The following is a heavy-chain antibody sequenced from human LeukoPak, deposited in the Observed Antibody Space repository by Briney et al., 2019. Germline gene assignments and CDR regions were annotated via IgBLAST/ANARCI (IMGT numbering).Heavy chain of an antibody. CDR3: ARGGEAAAGNVDY. Sequence: SETLSLTCAVYGGSFSGYYWSWIRQPPGKGLEWIGEINHSGSTNYNPSLKSRVTISVDTSKNQFSLKLSSVTAADTAVYYCARGGEAAAGNVDYWGQGTLVTVSS. CDR1: GGSFSGYY. V-gene: IGHV4-34*01. CDR2: INHSGST. J-gene: IGHJ4*02. D-gene: IGHD6-13*01.